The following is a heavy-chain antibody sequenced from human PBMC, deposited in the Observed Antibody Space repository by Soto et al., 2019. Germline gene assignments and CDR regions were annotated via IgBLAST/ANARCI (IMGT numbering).Heavy chain of an antibody. D-gene: IGHD3-3*01. CDR2: IYYSGST. CDR1: GGSISSYY. J-gene: IGHJ6*03. Sequence: SETLSLTCTVSGGSISSYYLSWIRQPPGKGLEWIGYIYYSGSTNYNPSLKSRVTISVDTSKNQFSLKLSSVTAADTAVHYCARGAGYDFWSGYPYYYYYMDVWGKGTTVTVSS. CDR3: ARGAGYDFWSGYPYYYYYMDV. V-gene: IGHV4-59*01.